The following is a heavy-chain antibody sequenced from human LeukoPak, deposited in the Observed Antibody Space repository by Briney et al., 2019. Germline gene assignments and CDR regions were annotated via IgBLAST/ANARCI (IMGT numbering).Heavy chain of an antibody. CDR3: ARSRSRYYYDSSGYYSGDY. V-gene: IGHV1-69*04. J-gene: IGHJ4*02. CDR1: GGTFSSYA. CDR2: IIPILGIA. D-gene: IGHD3-22*01. Sequence: EASVKVSCKASGGTFSSYAISWVRQAPGQGLGWMGRIIPILGIANYAQKFQGRVTITADKSTSTAYMELSSLRSEDTAVYYCARSRSRYYYDSSGYYSGDYWGQGTLVTVSS.